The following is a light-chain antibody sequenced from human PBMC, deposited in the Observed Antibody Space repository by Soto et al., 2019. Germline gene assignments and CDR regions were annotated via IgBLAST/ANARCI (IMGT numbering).Light chain of an antibody. CDR2: DSS. V-gene: IGKV3-11*01. Sequence: EIVLTQSPATLSLSPGERATLSCRASQSVRNQLAWYQQKPGQAPRLLIYDSSNRATGIPGRFSGSGSGTXXXXXIXXXXPXDFXVXYXQQRSNWPWTFGQGTKVEIK. CDR1: QSVRNQ. CDR3: QQRSNWPWT. J-gene: IGKJ1*01.